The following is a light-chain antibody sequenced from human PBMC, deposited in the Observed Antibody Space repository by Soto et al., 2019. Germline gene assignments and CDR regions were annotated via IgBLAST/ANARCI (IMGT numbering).Light chain of an antibody. J-gene: IGKJ1*01. CDR2: DAS. V-gene: IGKV3-11*01. CDR1: QSVSSY. CDR3: QQLNSYPLT. Sequence: EIVLTQSPATLSLSPGERATLSCRASQSVSSYLAWYQQKPGQAPRLLIYDASNRATGIPARFSGSGSGTDFTLTISSLQPEDFATYYCQQLNSYPLTFGQGTKVEIK.